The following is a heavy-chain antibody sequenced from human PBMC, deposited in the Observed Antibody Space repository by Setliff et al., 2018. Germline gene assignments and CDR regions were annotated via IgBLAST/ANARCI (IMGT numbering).Heavy chain of an antibody. Sequence: PSETLSLTCTVSGGSISSSSYYWGWIRQPPGKGLEWIGSIYYSGSTYYNPSLKSRVTISVDTSKNQFSLKLSSVTAADTAVYYCARRGTSSSWFQGYFGYWGQGTLVTVSS. CDR3: ARRGTSSSWFQGYFGY. D-gene: IGHD6-13*01. J-gene: IGHJ4*02. V-gene: IGHV4-39*01. CDR2: IYYSGST. CDR1: GGSISSSSYY.